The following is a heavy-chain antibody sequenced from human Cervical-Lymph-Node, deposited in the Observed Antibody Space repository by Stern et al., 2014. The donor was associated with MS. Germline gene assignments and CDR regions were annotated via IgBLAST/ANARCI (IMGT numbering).Heavy chain of an antibody. CDR1: GFTFSDYS. Sequence: EVQLVESGGGLVQPGGSLRLSCAASGFTFSDYSMNWVRQAPGKGLEWVSYISGGSGSLYYAKSVKGRINISRDNAQSSPYLQMNSLRDDDTAVYYCARARHGDYTQDYWGQGTLVTVSS. D-gene: IGHD4-17*01. CDR2: ISGGSGSL. CDR3: ARARHGDYTQDY. V-gene: IGHV3-48*02. J-gene: IGHJ4*02.